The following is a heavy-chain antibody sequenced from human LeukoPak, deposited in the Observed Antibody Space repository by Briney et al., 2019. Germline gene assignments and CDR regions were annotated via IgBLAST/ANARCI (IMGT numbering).Heavy chain of an antibody. J-gene: IGHJ5*02. CDR2: IYYSGNT. CDR1: GGSISSGDYS. V-gene: IGHV4-30-4*07. Sequence: SSETLSLTCAVSGGSISSGDYSWNWIRQPPGKGLEWIGYIYYSGNTYYNPSLKSRVTISVDTSKNQFSLKLSSVTAADTAVYYCARLIHRYFDWLSARKKSPPDRNWFDPWGQGTLVTVSS. D-gene: IGHD3-9*01. CDR3: ARLIHRYFDWLSARKKSPPDRNWFDP.